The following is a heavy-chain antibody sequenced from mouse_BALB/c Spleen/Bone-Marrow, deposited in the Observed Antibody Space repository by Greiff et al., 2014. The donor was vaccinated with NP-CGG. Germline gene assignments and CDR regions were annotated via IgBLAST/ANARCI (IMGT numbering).Heavy chain of an antibody. CDR2: IHPYNDGT. Sequence: EVQRVESGPEPVKPGASVKMSCKASGYTFTSYVMHWVKQKPGQGLEWIGYIHPYNDGTKYNERFKGKATLTSDKSSSTAYMELSTLPSEASAVYYCARPILGYYFDSGGQGPTLTVP. D-gene: IGHD4-1*01. CDR3: ARPILGYYFDS. J-gene: IGHJ2*01. CDR1: GYTFTSYV. V-gene: IGHV1-14*01.